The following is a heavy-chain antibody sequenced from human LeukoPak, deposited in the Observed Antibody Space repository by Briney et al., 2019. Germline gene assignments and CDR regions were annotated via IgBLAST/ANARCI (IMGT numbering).Heavy chain of an antibody. J-gene: IGHJ4*02. CDR2: IKKDGSEE. CDR3: ARIKELRLPATFDY. CDR1: GFTFSSYA. V-gene: IGHV3-7*01. D-gene: IGHD5-18*01. Sequence: GRSLRLSCAASGFTFSSYAMHWVRQAPGKGLEWVATIKKDGSEEYYVDSVKGRFTISRDTAKTSVYLRMNSLRAEDTAVYFCARIKELRLPATFDYWGQGTLVTVSS.